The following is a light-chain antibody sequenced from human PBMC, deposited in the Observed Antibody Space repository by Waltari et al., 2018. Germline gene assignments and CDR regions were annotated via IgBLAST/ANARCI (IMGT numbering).Light chain of an antibody. CDR3: QQYGSLPWT. V-gene: IGKV3-20*01. Sequence: EILLTQSPATLSLSPGDRATLSCRASENVPSGYLAWYQQKPGQAPRLLIFGASSGATGVPDRFSGSESGIDFTLTISRLEPEDFAVYYCQQYGSLPWTFGQGTKVEIK. CDR1: ENVPSGY. J-gene: IGKJ1*01. CDR2: GAS.